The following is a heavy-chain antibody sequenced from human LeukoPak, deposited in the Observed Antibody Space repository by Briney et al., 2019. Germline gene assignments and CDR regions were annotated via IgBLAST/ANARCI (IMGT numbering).Heavy chain of an antibody. CDR3: AKGVSEGGTEPYNWFDP. CDR1: AFTLRDYA. D-gene: IGHD6-13*01. J-gene: IGHJ5*02. V-gene: IGHV3-23*01. CDR2: ISGSGTST. Sequence: GPLRPPFLASAFTLRDYAMSCLRPPQGKRMEWVSTISGSGTSTYYADSVKGRFTISRDNSRNTLYVHMHMNSLRAEDTAIYYCAKGVSEGGTEPYNWFDPWGQGTLVTVSS.